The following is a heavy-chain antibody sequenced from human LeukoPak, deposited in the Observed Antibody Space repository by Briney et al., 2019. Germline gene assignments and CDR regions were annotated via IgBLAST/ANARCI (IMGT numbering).Heavy chain of an antibody. CDR3: AKSTPATRITIFGYFDY. J-gene: IGHJ4*02. CDR2: ISGSGGNT. D-gene: IGHD3-3*01. CDR1: GFTFSSYA. V-gene: IGHV3-23*01. Sequence: PGGSLRLSCAASGFTFSSYAMSWVRQAPGKGLEWVSAISGSGGNTYYADSVKGRFTISRDNSKNTLYLQMNSLRAEDTAVYYCAKSTPATRITIFGYFDYWGQGTLVTVSS.